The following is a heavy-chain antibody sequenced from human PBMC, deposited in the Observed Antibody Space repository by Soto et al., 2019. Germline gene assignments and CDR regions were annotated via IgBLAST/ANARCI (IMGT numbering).Heavy chain of an antibody. CDR1: GFTFSSYG. Sequence: PGGSLRLSCAASGFTFSSYGMHWVRQAPGKGLEWVAVISYDGSNKYYADSVKGRFTISRDNSKNTLYLKMNSLRAEDTAVYYCAKDGDTAMVSYLGYYYGMDVWGQGTTVTVSS. CDR2: ISYDGSNK. CDR3: AKDGDTAMVSYLGYYYGMDV. D-gene: IGHD5-18*01. V-gene: IGHV3-30*18. J-gene: IGHJ6*02.